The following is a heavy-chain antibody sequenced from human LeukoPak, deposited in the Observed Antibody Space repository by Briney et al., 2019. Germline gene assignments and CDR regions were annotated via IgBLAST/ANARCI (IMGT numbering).Heavy chain of an antibody. D-gene: IGHD6-13*01. CDR2: IYYSET. CDR1: GASISSYY. CDR3: ARRGPDYSSSWSALDY. J-gene: IGHJ4*02. V-gene: IGHV4-59*08. Sequence: SETLSLTCSVSGASISSYYWSWIRQSPGKGLEWIGNIYYSETNYNPSLKSRVTISVDTSKNQFSLKLSSVTAADTAVYYCARRGPDYSSSWSALDYWGQGTLVTVSS.